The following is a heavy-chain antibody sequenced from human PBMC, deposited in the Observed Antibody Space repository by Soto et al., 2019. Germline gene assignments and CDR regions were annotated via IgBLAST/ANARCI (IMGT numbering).Heavy chain of an antibody. CDR2: INHSGST. CDR3: ARLMTTVTPIDY. V-gene: IGHV4-34*01. J-gene: IGHJ4*02. CDR1: GGSFSGYY. D-gene: IGHD4-17*01. Sequence: SETLSLTCAVYGGSFSGYYWSWIRQPPGKGLEWIGEINHSGSTNYNPSLKSRVTISVDTSKNQFSLKLSSVTAADTAVYYCARLMTTVTPIDYWGQGTLVTVSS.